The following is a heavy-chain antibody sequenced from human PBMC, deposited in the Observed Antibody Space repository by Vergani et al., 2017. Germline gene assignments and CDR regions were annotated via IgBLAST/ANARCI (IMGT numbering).Heavy chain of an antibody. V-gene: IGHV3-23*01. D-gene: IGHD6-19*01. Sequence: EVQLLESGGGLVQPGGSLRLSCAASGFTFSSYAMSWVRPAPGKGLEWVSAISGSGGSTYSADAVKGRITISRDNSKNTLYLQMNSLRAEDTAVYYGAKQYSSGWSGGDYWGQGTLVTVSS. CDR1: GFTFSSYA. CDR2: ISGSGGST. J-gene: IGHJ4*02. CDR3: AKQYSSGWSGGDY.